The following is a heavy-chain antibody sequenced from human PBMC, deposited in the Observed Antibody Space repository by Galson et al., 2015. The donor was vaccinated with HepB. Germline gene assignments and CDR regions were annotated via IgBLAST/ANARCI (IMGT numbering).Heavy chain of an antibody. CDR1: GLTFSSYG. CDR2: IWYDGSNK. J-gene: IGHJ6*02. CDR3: ARENWNGLYYYYYYGMDV. V-gene: IGHV3-33*01. Sequence: SLRLSCAASGLTFSSYGMHWVRQAPGKGLEWVAVIWYDGSNKYYADPVKGRFTISRDNSKNTLYLQMNSLRAEDTAVYYCARENWNGLYYYYYYGMDVWGQGTTVTVSS. D-gene: IGHD1-1*01.